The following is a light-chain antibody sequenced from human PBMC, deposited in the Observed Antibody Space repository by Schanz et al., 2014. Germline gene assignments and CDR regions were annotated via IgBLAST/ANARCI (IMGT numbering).Light chain of an antibody. Sequence: QSALTQPRSVSGSPGQSVTISCTGTSSDVGGYNHVSWYQQHPGKAPKLMIYDVSKRPSGVRDRFSGSKSGNTASLTISGLQAEDEADYYCSSYTGSSTQVFGGGTKLTVL. CDR1: SSDVGGYNH. CDR3: SSYTGSSTQV. J-gene: IGLJ3*02. CDR2: DVS. V-gene: IGLV2-11*01.